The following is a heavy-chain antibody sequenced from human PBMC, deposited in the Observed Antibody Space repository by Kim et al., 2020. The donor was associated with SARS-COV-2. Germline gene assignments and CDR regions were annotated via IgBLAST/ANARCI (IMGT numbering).Heavy chain of an antibody. CDR3: AKDNEVALSDYYYGMDV. CDR1: GFTFDDYT. J-gene: IGHJ6*01. Sequence: GGSLRLSCAASGFTFDDYTMHWVRQAPGKGLEWVSLISWDGGSTYYADSVKGRFTISRDNSKNSLYLQMNSMRTEDTAWYYCAKDNEVALSDYYYGMDVWGQGTTVTVSS. CDR2: ISWDGGST. V-gene: IGHV3-43*01. D-gene: IGHD5-12*01.